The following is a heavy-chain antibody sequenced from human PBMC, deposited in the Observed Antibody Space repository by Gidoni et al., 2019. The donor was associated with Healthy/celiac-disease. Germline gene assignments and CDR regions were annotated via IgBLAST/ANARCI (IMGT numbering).Heavy chain of an antibody. D-gene: IGHD3-22*01. CDR3: ARSSYYYDSSGYSLDY. J-gene: IGHJ4*02. CDR2: IYYSGST. Sequence: KPSETLSLTCTVSGGSISSYYWSWIRQPPGKGLEWIGYIYYSGSTNYNPSLKSRVTISVDTSKNQFSLKLSSVTAADTAVYYCARSSYYYDSSGYSLDYWGQGTLVTVSS. V-gene: IGHV4-59*01. CDR1: GGSISSYY.